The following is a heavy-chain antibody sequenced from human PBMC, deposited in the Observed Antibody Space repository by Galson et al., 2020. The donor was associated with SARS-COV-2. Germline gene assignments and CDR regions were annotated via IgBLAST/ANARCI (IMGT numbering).Heavy chain of an antibody. CDR3: ASRSYPFDY. CDR1: GGSFSGYY. CDR2: INHSGST. V-gene: IGHV4-34*01. J-gene: IGHJ4*02. Sequence: SETLSLTCAVYGGSFSGYYWSWIRQPPGKGLEWIGEINHSGSTNYNPSLKSRVTISVDTSKNQFSLKLSSVTAADTAVYYCASRSYPFDYWGQGTLVTVSS. D-gene: IGHD3-16*02.